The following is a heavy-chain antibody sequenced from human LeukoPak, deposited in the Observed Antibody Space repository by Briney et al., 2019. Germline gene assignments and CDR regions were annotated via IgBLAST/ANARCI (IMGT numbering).Heavy chain of an antibody. J-gene: IGHJ6*02. CDR3: AKDREVYSHGAYPVSYGMDV. CDR2: IYYSGST. Sequence: SETLSLTCTVSGGSISSSSYYWSWIRQPPGKGLEWIGSIYYSGSTHYNPSLKSRVTMSVDTSKNQFSLKLSSVTAADTAVYYCAKDREVYSHGAYPVSYGMDVWGLGTTVTVSS. D-gene: IGHD4-17*01. CDR1: GGSISSSSYY. V-gene: IGHV4-39*07.